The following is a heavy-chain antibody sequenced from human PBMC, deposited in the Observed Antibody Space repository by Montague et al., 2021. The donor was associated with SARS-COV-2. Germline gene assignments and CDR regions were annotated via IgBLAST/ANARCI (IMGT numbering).Heavy chain of an antibody. CDR2: ISLSGGST. Sequence: SLSLSCAASGLTFSTFAMSWVRQAPGKGLEWVSAISLSGGSTYYADSVKGRFTISRDNSKNTLFLQMNSLRAEDTAVYYCAKGGVVVVAATDLDYWGQGTLVTVPS. V-gene: IGHV3-23*01. CDR3: AKGGVVVVAATDLDY. D-gene: IGHD2-15*01. CDR1: GLTFSTFA. J-gene: IGHJ4*02.